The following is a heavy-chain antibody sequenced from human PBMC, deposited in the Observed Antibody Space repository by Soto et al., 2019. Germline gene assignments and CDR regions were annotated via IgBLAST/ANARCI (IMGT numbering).Heavy chain of an antibody. CDR2: IYYNGRT. Sequence: QLQLQESGPGLVKPSETLSLTCSVSGGSVGSSNYYWGWVRQPPGEGLEWIGSIYYNGRTNYNPSLNSRVTISLDTSKNQFSLKLTSVTAADTAIYYCARQEGYTGGCQGYWGQGTLVTVSS. D-gene: IGHD6-19*01. CDR3: ARQEGYTGGCQGY. V-gene: IGHV4-39*01. J-gene: IGHJ4*02. CDR1: GGSVGSSNYY.